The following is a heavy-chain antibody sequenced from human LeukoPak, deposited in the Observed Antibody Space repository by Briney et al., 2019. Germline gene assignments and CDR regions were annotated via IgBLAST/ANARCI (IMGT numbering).Heavy chain of an antibody. D-gene: IGHD1-26*01. CDR3: TTRAVGATYYFDY. CDR1: GYTFTSYD. CDR2: MNPNSGNT. V-gene: IGHV1-8*01. Sequence: ASVKVSCKASGYTFTSYDINWVRQATGQGLEWLGWMNPNSGNTGYAQKFQGRVTMTRNTSISTAYMELSSLRSEDTAVYYCTTRAVGATYYFDYWGQGTLVTVSS. J-gene: IGHJ4*02.